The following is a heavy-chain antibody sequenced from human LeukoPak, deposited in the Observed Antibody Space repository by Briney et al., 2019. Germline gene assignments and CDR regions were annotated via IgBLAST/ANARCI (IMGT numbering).Heavy chain of an antibody. V-gene: IGHV4-39*01. CDR3: ANECIAVASLDY. D-gene: IGHD6-19*01. J-gene: IGHJ4*02. Sequence: PSETLSLTCTVSGGSISSSSYYWGWIRQPPGKGLEWIGSIYYSGSTYYNPSHKSRVTISVDTSKNQFSLKLSSVTAADTAVYYCANECIAVASLDYWGQGTLVTVSS. CDR1: GGSISSSSYY. CDR2: IYYSGST.